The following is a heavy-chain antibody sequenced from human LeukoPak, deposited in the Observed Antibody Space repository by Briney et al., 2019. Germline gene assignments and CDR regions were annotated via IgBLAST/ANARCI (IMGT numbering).Heavy chain of an antibody. CDR3: ARGRGGYYDFWSGYSEGAAFDY. Sequence: TSETLSLTCAVYGGSFSGYYWSWIRQPPGKGLEWIGEINHSGSTNYNPSLKSRVTISVDTSKNQFSLKLSSVTAADTAVYYCARGRGGYYDFWSGYSEGAAFDYWVQGTLVTVSS. D-gene: IGHD3-3*01. CDR1: GGSFSGYY. CDR2: INHSGST. V-gene: IGHV4-34*01. J-gene: IGHJ4*02.